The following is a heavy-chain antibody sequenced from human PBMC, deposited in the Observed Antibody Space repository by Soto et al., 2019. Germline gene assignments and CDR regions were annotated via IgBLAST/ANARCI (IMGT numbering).Heavy chain of an antibody. CDR3: ARDLPTSLWYYDFWWAYYGMDV. V-gene: IGHV1-18*04. CDR1: GYTFTIYG. J-gene: IGHJ6*02. CDR2: ISAYNGNT. D-gene: IGHD3-3*01. Sequence: SVKVSCKASGYTFTIYGISCVLQSPLQWLDWMGWISAYNGNTNYAQKLRGRVTMTTDTSTSTAYMELRSLRSDDTAVYYCARDLPTSLWYYDFWWAYYGMDVWGQGTTVTVSS.